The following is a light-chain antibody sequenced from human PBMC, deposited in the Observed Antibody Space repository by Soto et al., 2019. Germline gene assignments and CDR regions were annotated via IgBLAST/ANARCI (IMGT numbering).Light chain of an antibody. J-gene: IGKJ4*01. V-gene: IGKV1-39*01. CDR3: QEGSTLLT. Sequence: DIQMTQSPYSLSTSVGDRVTITCRTSQSVSTYLNWYQQRPGKAPKLLIYGASSLQSGVPPRFSGSGSGTHFTLTISSLQPEDFATYYCQEGSTLLTFGGGTKVDIK. CDR2: GAS. CDR1: QSVSTY.